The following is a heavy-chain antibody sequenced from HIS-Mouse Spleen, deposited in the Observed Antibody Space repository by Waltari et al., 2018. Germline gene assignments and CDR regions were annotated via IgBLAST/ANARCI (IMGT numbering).Heavy chain of an antibody. CDR3: AREIPYSSSWYDWYFDL. V-gene: IGHV4-39*07. CDR2: IYYSGST. CDR1: GGSISSSGYY. D-gene: IGHD6-13*01. J-gene: IGHJ2*01. Sequence: QLQLQESGPGLVKPSETLSLTCTVAGGSISSSGYYWVWIRQPPGKGLEWIGSIYYSGSTYYNPSLKSRVTISVDTSKNQFSLKLSSVTAADTAVYYCAREIPYSSSWYDWYFDLWGRGTLVTVSS.